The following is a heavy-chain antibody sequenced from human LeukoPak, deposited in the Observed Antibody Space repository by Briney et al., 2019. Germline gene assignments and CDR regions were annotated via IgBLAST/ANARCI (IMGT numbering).Heavy chain of an antibody. Sequence: LRLSCAASGFTFDDYAMHWIRQPPGKGLEWIGHIYYSGSTNYNPSVKSRVTISVDTSKNQFSLKLSSVTAADTAVYYCARVGSGWSDYYYYYMDVWGKGTTVTVSS. CDR1: GFTFDDYA. D-gene: IGHD6-19*01. V-gene: IGHV4-59*01. J-gene: IGHJ6*03. CDR3: ARVGSGWSDYYYYYMDV. CDR2: IYYSGST.